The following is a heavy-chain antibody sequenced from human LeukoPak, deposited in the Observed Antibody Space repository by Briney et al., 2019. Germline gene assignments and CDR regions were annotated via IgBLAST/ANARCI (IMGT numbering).Heavy chain of an antibody. J-gene: IGHJ6*03. D-gene: IGHD6-13*01. CDR2: INPNSGGT. CDR3: ARDGGSSSWYGYYYYYMDV. CDR1: GYTFTGYY. V-gene: IGHV1-2*02. Sequence: ASVKVSCRASGYTFTGYYMHWVRQAPGQGLEWMGWINPNSGGTNYAQKFQGRVTMTRDTSISTAYMELSRLRSDDTAVYYCARDGGSSSWYGYYYYYMDVWGKGTTVTISS.